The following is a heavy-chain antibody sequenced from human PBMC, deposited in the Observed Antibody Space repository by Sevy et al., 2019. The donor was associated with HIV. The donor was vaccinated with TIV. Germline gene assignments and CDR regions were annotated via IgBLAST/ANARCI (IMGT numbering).Heavy chain of an antibody. CDR1: GFTFSSYA. J-gene: IGHJ4*02. V-gene: IGHV3-30-3*01. D-gene: IGHD3-16*02. CDR2: ISYDGSNK. Sequence: GGSLRLSCAASGFTFSSYAMHWVRQAPGKGLEWVAVISYDGSNKYYADSVKGRFTISRDNSKNTLYLEMNSLRAEDTAVYYCARVPWGYYDYVWGSYRHPSGDYWGQGTLVTVSS. CDR3: ARVPWGYYDYVWGSYRHPSGDY.